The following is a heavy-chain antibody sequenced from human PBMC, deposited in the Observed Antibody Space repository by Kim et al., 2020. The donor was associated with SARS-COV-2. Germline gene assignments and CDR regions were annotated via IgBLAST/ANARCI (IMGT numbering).Heavy chain of an antibody. V-gene: IGHV5-51*01. CDR1: GYNLTNSW. CDR2: IYPGDSDS. D-gene: IGHD3-10*01. Sequence: GESLKISCKGFGYNLTNSWIGWVRQVPGKGLEWMGIIYPGDSDSRYSPSFEGQVTFSVDKSINTAYLQWSSLKASDSATYYCAKTMVRGIVGWVDLWGQG. CDR3: AKTMVRGIVGWVDL. J-gene: IGHJ5*02.